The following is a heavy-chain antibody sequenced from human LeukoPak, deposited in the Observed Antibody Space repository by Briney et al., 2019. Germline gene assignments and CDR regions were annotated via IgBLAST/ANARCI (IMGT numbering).Heavy chain of an antibody. V-gene: IGHV3-9*01. CDR2: ISWNSGSI. CDR3: AKDSRPRPYGAPFDY. Sequence: GGSLRLSCAASGFTFDDYAMHWVRQAPGKGLEWVAGISWNSGSIGYADSVKGRFTISRDNAKNSLYLQMNSLRAEDTALYYCAKDSRPRPYGAPFDYWGQGTLVTVSS. D-gene: IGHD4-17*01. J-gene: IGHJ4*02. CDR1: GFTFDDYA.